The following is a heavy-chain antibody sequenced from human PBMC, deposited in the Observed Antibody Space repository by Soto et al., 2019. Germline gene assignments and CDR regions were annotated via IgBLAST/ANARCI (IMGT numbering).Heavy chain of an antibody. CDR1: VFSFSNAW. Sequence: PVGSLRLSCASSVFSFSNAWMSWVRHSPGKWLEWVGRINSKTDGGTTDFTAPVKGRFTISRDDSKNTLYLQMNSLKTEDTAVYYCTTSKDGYSLYAFDIWGQGTKVIVSS. J-gene: IGHJ3*02. D-gene: IGHD4-4*01. CDR2: INSKTDGGTT. V-gene: IGHV3-15*01. CDR3: TTSKDGYSLYAFDI.